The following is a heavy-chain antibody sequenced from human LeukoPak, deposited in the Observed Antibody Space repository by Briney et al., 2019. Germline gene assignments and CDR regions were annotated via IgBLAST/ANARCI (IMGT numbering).Heavy chain of an antibody. J-gene: IGHJ6*03. D-gene: IGHD6-19*01. V-gene: IGHV3-7*01. CDR1: GFTFSSCW. Sequence: GGSLRLSCAASGFTFSSCWMSWVRQAPGKGLEWVANIKQDGNEKYYVDSVKGRFTISRDNAKYSLYLQMNSLRAEDTAVYYCARYLSRSGWSFYYYYYMDVWGKGTTVTVSS. CDR3: ARYLSRSGWSFYYYYYMDV. CDR2: IKQDGNEK.